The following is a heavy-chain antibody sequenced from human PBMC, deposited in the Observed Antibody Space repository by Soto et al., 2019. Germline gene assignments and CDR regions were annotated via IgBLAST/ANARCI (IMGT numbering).Heavy chain of an antibody. V-gene: IGHV4-34*01. CDR2: INHAGST. D-gene: IGHD4-4*01. J-gene: IGHJ3*02. CDR3: ARDSTRRGACDI. Sequence: LSLPCAVYSGSFSVYYWNWIRQSPGKGLEWIGEINHAGSTNYNPSLKSRVTISVDTSKNQFSLELSSVTAADTAVYFCARDSTRRGACDIWGQGTMVTVSS. CDR1: SGSFSVYY.